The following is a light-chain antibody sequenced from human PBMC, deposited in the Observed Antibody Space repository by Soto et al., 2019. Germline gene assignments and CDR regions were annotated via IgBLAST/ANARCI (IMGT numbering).Light chain of an antibody. J-gene: IGLJ1*01. CDR1: SSNLGRNY. CDR2: RNY. CDR3: ASWDDSLSGYV. V-gene: IGLV1-47*01. Sequence: QSVLTQPPSASGTPGQRVTISCSGSSSNLGRNYVDWYQQLPGTAPKVLMSRNYHRPSGVPDRFSGSKSGTSASLAISEFRPEDEGDYYCASWDDSLSGYVFGTGTRSPS.